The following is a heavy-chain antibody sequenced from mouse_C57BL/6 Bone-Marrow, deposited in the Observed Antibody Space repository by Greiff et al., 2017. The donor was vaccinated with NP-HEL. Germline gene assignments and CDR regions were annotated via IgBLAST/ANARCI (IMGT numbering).Heavy chain of an antibody. CDR1: GYTFTSYW. V-gene: IGHV1-64*01. CDR2: IHPNSGST. D-gene: IGHD2-14*01. Sequence: QVQLQQPGAELVKPGASVKLSCKASGYTFTSYWMHWVKQRPGQGLEWIGMIHPNSGSTNYNEKFKSKATLTVDKSSSTAYMQLSSLTSEDSAVYYCARSRYGDYFDVWGTGTTVTVSS. J-gene: IGHJ1*03. CDR3: ARSRYGDYFDV.